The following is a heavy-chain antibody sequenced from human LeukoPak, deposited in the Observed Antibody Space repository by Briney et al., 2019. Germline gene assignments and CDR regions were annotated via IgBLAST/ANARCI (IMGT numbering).Heavy chain of an antibody. J-gene: IGHJ5*02. V-gene: IGHV4-34*01. CDR2: INHSGST. Sequence: PSETLSLTCAVYGGSFSGYYWRRIRQPPGKGLEWIGEINHSGSTNYNPSLKSRVTISVDTSKNQFSLKLSSVTAADTAAYYCARSDWFDPWGQGTLVTVSS. CDR1: GGSFSGYY. CDR3: ARSDWFDP.